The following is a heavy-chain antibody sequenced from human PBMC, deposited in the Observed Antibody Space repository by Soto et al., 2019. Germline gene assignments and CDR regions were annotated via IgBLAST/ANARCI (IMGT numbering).Heavy chain of an antibody. CDR3: ARRRRVAALDY. Sequence: LRLSCAASGFTFSSYEMNWVRQAPGKGLEWVSYISSSGSTIYYADSVKGRFTISRDNAKNSLYLQMNSLRAEDTAVYYCARRRRVAALDYWGQGTLVTVSS. J-gene: IGHJ4*02. D-gene: IGHD2-15*01. V-gene: IGHV3-48*03. CDR2: ISSSGSTI. CDR1: GFTFSSYE.